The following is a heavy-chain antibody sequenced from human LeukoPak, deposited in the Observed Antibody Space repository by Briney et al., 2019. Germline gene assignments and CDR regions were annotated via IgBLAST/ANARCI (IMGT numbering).Heavy chain of an antibody. D-gene: IGHD1-26*01. V-gene: IGHV4-59*01. CDR1: GGSISGYY. J-gene: IGHJ3*02. Sequence: PSETLSLTCAVSGGSISGYYWSWIRQPPGKGLEWIGYIYYSGSTSYNPSLKSRVTISVDTSKNQFSLKLSSVTAADTAVYYCAREGARWEPSFSAFDIWGQGTMVTVSS. CDR3: AREGARWEPSFSAFDI. CDR2: IYYSGST.